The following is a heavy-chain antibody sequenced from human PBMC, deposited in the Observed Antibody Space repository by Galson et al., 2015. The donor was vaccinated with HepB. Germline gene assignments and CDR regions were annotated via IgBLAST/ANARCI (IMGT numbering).Heavy chain of an antibody. CDR2: IIPIFGTA. J-gene: IGHJ4*02. CDR1: GGTFSSYA. CDR3: AREGPSFGNYRFDY. V-gene: IGHV1-69*13. D-gene: IGHD4-11*01. Sequence: SVKVSCKASGGTFSSYAISWVRQAPGQRLEWMGGIIPIFGTANYAQKFQGRVTITADEFTSTAYMELSSLRSEDTAVYYCAREGPSFGNYRFDYWGQGTLVTVSS.